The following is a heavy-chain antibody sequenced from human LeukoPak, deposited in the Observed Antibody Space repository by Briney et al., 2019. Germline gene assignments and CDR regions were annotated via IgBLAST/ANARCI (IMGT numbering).Heavy chain of an antibody. CDR1: GFTFSDYY. V-gene: IGHV3-11*04. Sequence: PGGSLRLSCAASGFTFSDYYMSWIRQAPGKGPEWVSYISSSGSTIYYADSVKGRFTISRDNAKNSLYLQMNSLRAEDTAVYYCARTLIAAAGTNWFDPWGQGTLVTVSS. J-gene: IGHJ5*02. D-gene: IGHD6-13*01. CDR3: ARTLIAAAGTNWFDP. CDR2: ISSSGSTI.